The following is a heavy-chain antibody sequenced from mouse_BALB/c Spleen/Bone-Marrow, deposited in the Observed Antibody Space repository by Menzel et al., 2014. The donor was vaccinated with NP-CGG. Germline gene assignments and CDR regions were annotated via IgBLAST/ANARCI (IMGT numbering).Heavy chain of an antibody. J-gene: IGHJ4*01. V-gene: IGHV1S56*01. CDR2: IYPGNLNT. CDR1: GYTFTAYY. Sequence: LVESGPELVKPGASVRISCKASGYTFTAYYIHWVKQRPGQGLEWIGWIYPGNLNTKYNEKFKGKATLTADKSSSTAYMQLSSLTSEDSAVYFCTRDAMDYWGQGTSVTVSP. CDR3: TRDAMDY.